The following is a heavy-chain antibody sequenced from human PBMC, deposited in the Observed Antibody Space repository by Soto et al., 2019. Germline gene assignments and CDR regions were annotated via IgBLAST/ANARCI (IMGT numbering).Heavy chain of an antibody. V-gene: IGHV5-51*01. D-gene: IGHD2-8*01. CDR3: ARHLGNGGKNPWAIHDAFDI. J-gene: IGHJ3*02. CDR2: IYPGDSDT. Sequence: LKISCKGSGYSFTSYWIGWVRQMPGKGLEWMGIIYPGDSDTRYSPSFQGQVTISADKSISTAYLQWSSLKASDTAMYYCARHLGNGGKNPWAIHDAFDIWGQGTIVTVSS. CDR1: GYSFTSYW.